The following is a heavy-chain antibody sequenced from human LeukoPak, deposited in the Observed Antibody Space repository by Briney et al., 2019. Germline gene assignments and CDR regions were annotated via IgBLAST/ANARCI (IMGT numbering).Heavy chain of an antibody. V-gene: IGHV3-7*01. J-gene: IGHJ5*02. CDR1: GFTFSSCW. Sequence: GGSLRLSCAASGFTFSSCWMSWVRQAPGKGLEWVASIKQDGSEKYYVDSVKGRFTISRDNAKNSLYLQMNSLRAEDTALYYCARAPGEGWFDPWGQGTLVTVSS. CDR3: ARAPGEGWFDP. D-gene: IGHD4-17*01. CDR2: IKQDGSEK.